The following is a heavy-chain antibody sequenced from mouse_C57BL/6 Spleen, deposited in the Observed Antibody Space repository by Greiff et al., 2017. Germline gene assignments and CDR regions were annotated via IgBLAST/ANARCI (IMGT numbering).Heavy chain of an antibody. CDR2: IHPSDSDT. J-gene: IGHJ4*01. CDR1: GYTFTSYW. Sequence: VQLQQPGAELVKPGASVKVFCKASGYTFTSYWMHWVKQRPGQGLEWIGRIHPSDSDTNYNQKFKGKATLTVDKSSSTAYMQLSSLTSEDSAVYYCASGGGASPYYYAMDYWGQGTSGTGSS. V-gene: IGHV1-74*01. D-gene: IGHD3-1*01. CDR3: ASGGGASPYYYAMDY.